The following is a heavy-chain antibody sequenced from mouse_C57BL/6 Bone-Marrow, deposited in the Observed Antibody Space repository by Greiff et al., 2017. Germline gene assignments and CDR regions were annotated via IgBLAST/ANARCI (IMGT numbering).Heavy chain of an antibody. J-gene: IGHJ4*01. CDR3: ARGYYDYDGDAMDY. D-gene: IGHD2-4*01. V-gene: IGHV5-6*02. CDR2: ISSGGSYT. Sequence: EVMLVESGGDLVKPGGSLKLSCAASGFTFSSYGMSWVRQTPDKRLEWVATISSGGSYTYYPDSVKGRFTISRDNAKNTLYLQMSSLKSEDTAMXYCARGYYDYDGDAMDYWGQGTSVTVSS. CDR1: GFTFSSYG.